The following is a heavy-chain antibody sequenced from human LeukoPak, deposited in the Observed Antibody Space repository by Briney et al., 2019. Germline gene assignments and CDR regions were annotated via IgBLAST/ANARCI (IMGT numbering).Heavy chain of an antibody. D-gene: IGHD4-11*01. V-gene: IGHV4-34*01. CDR1: SGSFSGYY. CDR3: ARSPHAYSNYGNNYYYYMYV. Sequence: SETLSLTCAVYSGSFSGYYWSWIRQPPGKGLEGIGKLNHSGSTNYNPSLKSRVTISVDTSKNQFSLKLSSVTAADTAVYYCARSPHAYSNYGNNYYYYMYVWGKGTTVTVSS. J-gene: IGHJ6*03. CDR2: LNHSGST.